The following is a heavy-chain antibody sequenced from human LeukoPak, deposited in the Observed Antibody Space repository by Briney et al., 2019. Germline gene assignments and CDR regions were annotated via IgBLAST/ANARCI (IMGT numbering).Heavy chain of an antibody. D-gene: IGHD3-10*01. J-gene: IGHJ4*02. Sequence: GGSLRLSCAASGFTFSSYAMHWVRQAPGKGLEWVAVISYDGSNKYYADSVKGRFTISRDNSKNTLYLQMNSQRAEDTAVYYCAREKKGPYGSGSYLDYWGQGTLVTVSS. CDR1: GFTFSSYA. V-gene: IGHV3-30*04. CDR3: AREKKGPYGSGSYLDY. CDR2: ISYDGSNK.